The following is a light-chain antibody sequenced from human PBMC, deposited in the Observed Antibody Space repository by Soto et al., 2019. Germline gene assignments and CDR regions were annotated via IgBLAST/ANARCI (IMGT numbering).Light chain of an antibody. Sequence: EIVLTQSPGTLSLSPGERATLSCRASQSVTSSSLAWYQQKPGQAPRLLVYGASRRATGIPDRFSGSGSGTDFTLTISSLEPQDFAMYYCHQYGSSPLTFGGGTKVEIK. V-gene: IGKV3-20*01. CDR3: HQYGSSPLT. CDR2: GAS. CDR1: QSVTSSS. J-gene: IGKJ4*01.